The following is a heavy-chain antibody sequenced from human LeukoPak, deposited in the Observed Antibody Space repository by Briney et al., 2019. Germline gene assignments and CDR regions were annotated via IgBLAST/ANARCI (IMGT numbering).Heavy chain of an antibody. J-gene: IGHJ4*02. D-gene: IGHD2-15*01. CDR2: ISAYNGNT. CDR1: GYTFTSYG. CDR3: GYCSGGSCYLKVDY. V-gene: IGHV1-18*01. Sequence: GASVKVSCKAFGYTFTSYGISWVRQVPGQGLEWMGRISAYNGNTNYAQKLQGRVTMTTDTSTSTAYMELRSLRSDDTAVYYCGYCSGGSCYLKVDYWGQGTLVTVSS.